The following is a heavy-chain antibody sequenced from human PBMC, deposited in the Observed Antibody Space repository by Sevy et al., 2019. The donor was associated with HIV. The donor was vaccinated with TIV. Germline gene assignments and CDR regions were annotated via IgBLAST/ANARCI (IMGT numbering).Heavy chain of an antibody. CDR3: ARDSGYGQNFDY. J-gene: IGHJ4*02. Sequence: SETLSLTCTVSGGSITSYYWSWIRQPAGKGLEWIGRIHSSGSTNNNRSLKSRVTMSVDTSKNQFSLRLSSVTAADTAVYYCARDSGYGQNFDYWGQGTLVTVSS. D-gene: IGHD5-12*01. CDR2: IHSSGST. V-gene: IGHV4-4*07. CDR1: GGSITSYY.